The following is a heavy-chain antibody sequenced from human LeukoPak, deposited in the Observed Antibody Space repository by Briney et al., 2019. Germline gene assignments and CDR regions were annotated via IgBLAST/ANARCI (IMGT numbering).Heavy chain of an antibody. CDR2: SFYSGSP. D-gene: IGHD3-10*01. CDR3: AGSFYYNSGSVY. CDR1: GGSISSYY. J-gene: IGHJ4*02. V-gene: IGHV4-59*01. Sequence: SETLSLTCTFSGGSISSYYWSWMRQSPGKGLEWIGYSFYSGSPNYNPSLKSRVNISLDTSENQFSLKLTSVTAADTAVYYCAGSFYYNSGSVYWGQGTLVTVSS.